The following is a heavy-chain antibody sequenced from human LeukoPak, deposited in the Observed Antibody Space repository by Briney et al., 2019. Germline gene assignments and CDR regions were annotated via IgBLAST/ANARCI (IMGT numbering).Heavy chain of an antibody. CDR3: AREWNYYAFEI. V-gene: IGHV4-38-2*02. D-gene: IGHD1-7*01. CDR2: MFHTGNS. J-gene: IGHJ3*02. CDR1: GYSISSGYY. Sequence: SETLSLTCTVSGYSISSGYYWGWIRQPPGKGLEWIGSMFHTGNSYYNPSLKRRVTIAIDTSKNQFSLKLSSVTAADTAVYYCAREWNYYAFEIWGQGTMVSVSS.